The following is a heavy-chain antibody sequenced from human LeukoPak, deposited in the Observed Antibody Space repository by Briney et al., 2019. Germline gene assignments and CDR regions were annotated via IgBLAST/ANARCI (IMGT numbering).Heavy chain of an antibody. CDR3: AKDWDSGSHEKAFDI. V-gene: IGHV3-30*02. J-gene: IGHJ3*02. D-gene: IGHD1-26*01. CDR2: IRYDGSNK. Sequence: PGRSLRLSCAASGFTFSSYAMHWVRQAPGKGLEWVAFIRYDGSNKYYADSVKGRFTISRDNSKNTLYLQMNSLRAEDTAVYYCAKDWDSGSHEKAFDIWGQGTMVTVSS. CDR1: GFTFSSYA.